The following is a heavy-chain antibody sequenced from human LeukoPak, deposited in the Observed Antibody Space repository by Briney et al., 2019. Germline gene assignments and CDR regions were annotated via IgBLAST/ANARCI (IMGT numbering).Heavy chain of an antibody. CDR2: IHPSGST. J-gene: IGHJ6*03. V-gene: IGHV4-4*02. D-gene: IGHD3-22*01. Sequence: SETLSLTCAVSGGSISSYYWSWVRQPPGKGLEWIGEIHPSGSTNSNPSLKGRVTISVDKSKNQFSLKLSSVTAADTAVYYCARARYYYDSSGYYYYYYMDVWGKGTTVTISS. CDR3: ARARYYYDSSGYYYYYYMDV. CDR1: GGSISSYY.